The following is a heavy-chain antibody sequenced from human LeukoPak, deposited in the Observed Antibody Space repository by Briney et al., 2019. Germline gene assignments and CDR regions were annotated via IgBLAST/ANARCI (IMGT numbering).Heavy chain of an antibody. Sequence: PSETLSLTCTVSGGSISSGDYYWSWIRQPPGKGLEWIGYIYYSGSTYYNPSLKSRVTISVDTSKNQFSLKLSSVTAADTAVYYCARVTRVAWNYDVQYYFDYWGQGTLVTVSS. J-gene: IGHJ4*02. D-gene: IGHD1-7*01. V-gene: IGHV4-30-4*08. CDR1: GGSISSGDYY. CDR2: IYYSGST. CDR3: ARVTRVAWNYDVQYYFDY.